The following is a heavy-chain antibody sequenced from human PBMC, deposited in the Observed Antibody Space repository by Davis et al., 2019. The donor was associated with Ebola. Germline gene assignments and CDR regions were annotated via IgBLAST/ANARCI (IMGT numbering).Heavy chain of an antibody. V-gene: IGHV3-74*01. D-gene: IGHD5-12*01. J-gene: IGHJ4*02. CDR3: ARDQNWLRGDY. CDR1: GYTFTYRY. Sequence: AASVKVSCKASGYTFTYRYLHWVRQAPGKGLVWVSRINSDGSTTTYADSVKGRFTISRDNAKNMLYLQMNSLRAEDTAVYYCARDQNWLRGDYWGQGTLVTVSS. CDR2: INSDGSTT.